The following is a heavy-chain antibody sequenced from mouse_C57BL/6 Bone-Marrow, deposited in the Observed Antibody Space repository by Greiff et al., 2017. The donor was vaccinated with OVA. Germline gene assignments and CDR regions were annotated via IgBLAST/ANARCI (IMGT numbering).Heavy chain of an antibody. Sequence: EVKVVESGGGLVKPGGSLKLSCAASGFTFSDYGMHWVRQAPEKGLEWVAYISSGSSTIYYADTVKGRFTISRDNAKNTLFLQMTSLRSEDTAMYYCARDFITTVISPWYFDVWGTGTTVTVSS. CDR2: ISSGSSTI. J-gene: IGHJ1*03. V-gene: IGHV5-17*01. D-gene: IGHD1-1*01. CDR1: GFTFSDYG. CDR3: ARDFITTVISPWYFDV.